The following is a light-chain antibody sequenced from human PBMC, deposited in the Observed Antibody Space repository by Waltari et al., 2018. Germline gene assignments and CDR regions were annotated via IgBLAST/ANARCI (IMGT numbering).Light chain of an antibody. CDR1: KNIDSY. V-gene: IGKV1-39*01. CDR3: QQGSTALS. Sequence: DIQMTQSPSSLSASVGDRVTITCRASKNIDSYLNWYRQRPGQAPDLLIFGASTLQTGVPSRFSGSGSGTEFTLTITSLQPEDFAVYYCQQGSTALSFGGGTTVE. J-gene: IGKJ4*01. CDR2: GAS.